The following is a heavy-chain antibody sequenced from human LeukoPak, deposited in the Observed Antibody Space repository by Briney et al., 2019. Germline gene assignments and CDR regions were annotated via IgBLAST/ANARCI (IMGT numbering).Heavy chain of an antibody. CDR1: GYPFTDYA. V-gene: IGHV1-18*01. Sequence: GASVKVSCKASGYPFTDYAISWVRQAPGQGLEWMGWVSIYNGNTNYAQKFQGRVTVTTDISTSTAYMELSRLRSDGTAVYHCARDWGYSYGSPSARGMDVWGQGTTVTVSS. J-gene: IGHJ6*02. CDR3: ARDWGYSYGSPSARGMDV. CDR2: VSIYNGNT. D-gene: IGHD5-18*01.